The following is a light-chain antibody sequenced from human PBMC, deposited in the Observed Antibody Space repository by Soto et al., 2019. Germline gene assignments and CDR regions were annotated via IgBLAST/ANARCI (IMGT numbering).Light chain of an antibody. J-gene: IGLJ2*01. CDR1: SSNIGSNP. CDR3: AAWDDSLNGVL. CDR2: NNN. Sequence: QSVLTQPPSASGTPGQRVTISCSGSSSNIGSNPVHWYQQVPGTAPNPLIHNNNQRPSGVPARFSGSKSGTSASLAISGLQPADEADYYCAAWDDSLNGVLFGGGTKLTVL. V-gene: IGLV1-44*01.